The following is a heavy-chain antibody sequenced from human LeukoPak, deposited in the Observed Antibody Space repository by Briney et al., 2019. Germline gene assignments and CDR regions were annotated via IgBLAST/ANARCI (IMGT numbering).Heavy chain of an antibody. CDR3: AADQRYAFDY. D-gene: IGHD3-9*01. V-gene: IGHV3-48*02. CDR2: IRTTAEGAKYA. Sequence: GGALRLSCATSGFSLTDYPMNWVRQAPGKGLEWISNIRTTAEGAKYAYYADSVKGRVPISRDDGKNTLYLHMNSLRDDDTAVYYCAADQRYAFDYWGQGILVTVSS. J-gene: IGHJ4*02. CDR1: GFSLTDYP.